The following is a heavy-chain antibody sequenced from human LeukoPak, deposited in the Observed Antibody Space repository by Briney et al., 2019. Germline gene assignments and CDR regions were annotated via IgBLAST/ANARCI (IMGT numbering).Heavy chain of an antibody. CDR2: INHSGST. CDR3: ARAGPIDY. V-gene: IGHV4-34*01. CDR1: GGSFSGYY. J-gene: IGHJ4*02. Sequence: PSETLSLTCAVYGGSFSGYYWSWIRQPPGKGLEWIGEINHSGSTNYNPSLKSRVTISVDTSKNQFSLKLSSVTAADTAVYYCARAGPIDYWGQGTLVTVSS.